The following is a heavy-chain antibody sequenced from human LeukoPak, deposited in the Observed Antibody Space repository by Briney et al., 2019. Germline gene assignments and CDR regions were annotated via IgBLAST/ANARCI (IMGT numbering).Heavy chain of an antibody. CDR1: GFTFSNYW. Sequence: GGSLRLFCVASGFTFSNYWMTWVRQAPGKGLEWVANIKQDGSVKYYVESVKGRFTISRDSTKNSVYLQVNSLRAEDTAVYYCARIGYSSSSLDYWGQGTLVPVSS. V-gene: IGHV3-7*01. CDR2: IKQDGSVK. D-gene: IGHD6-6*01. J-gene: IGHJ4*02. CDR3: ARIGYSSSSLDY.